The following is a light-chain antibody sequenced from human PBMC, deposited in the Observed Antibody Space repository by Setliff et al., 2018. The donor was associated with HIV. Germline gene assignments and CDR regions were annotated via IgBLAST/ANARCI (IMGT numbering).Light chain of an antibody. J-gene: IGLJ1*01. V-gene: IGLV2-14*01. CDR1: SSDVGGYDY. CDR3: CSYTSSTTLV. Sequence: QSVLPQPASVSGSPGQSITISCTGTSSDVGGYDYVSWYQQHPGKVPKLVLYEVGNRPSGVSNRFSGSKSGSTASLTISGLQAEDEADYYCCSYTSSTTLVFGTGTKVTVL. CDR2: EVG.